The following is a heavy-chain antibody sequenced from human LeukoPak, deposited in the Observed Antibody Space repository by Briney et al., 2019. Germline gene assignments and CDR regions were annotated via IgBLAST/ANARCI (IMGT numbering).Heavy chain of an antibody. Sequence: PGGSLRLSCAASGFTFSRYALNWARQAPGKGLEWVSTVSVSGGSTYNADSVKGRFTISRDNSENTLYLQMNSLRAEDTAVYYCAKDVKAGSGDYYFDYWGQGTLVTVSS. CDR1: GFTFSRYA. J-gene: IGHJ4*02. CDR2: VSVSGGST. CDR3: AKDVKAGSGDYYFDY. D-gene: IGHD3-3*01. V-gene: IGHV3-23*01.